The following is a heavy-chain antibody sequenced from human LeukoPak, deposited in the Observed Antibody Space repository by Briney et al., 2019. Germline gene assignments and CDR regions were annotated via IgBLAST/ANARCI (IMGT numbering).Heavy chain of an antibody. CDR3: ARYYDSSGYYHYYYFDH. CDR2: IYYSGST. D-gene: IGHD3-22*01. CDR1: GGSISSYY. J-gene: IGHJ4*02. V-gene: IGHV4-59*01. Sequence: SETLSLTCTVAGGSISSYYWSWIRQPPGKGLEWIGYIYYSGSTNYNPSLKSRVTISVDTSKNQFSLKPSSVTAADTAVYYCARYYDSSGYYHYYYFDHWGQGTLVIVSS.